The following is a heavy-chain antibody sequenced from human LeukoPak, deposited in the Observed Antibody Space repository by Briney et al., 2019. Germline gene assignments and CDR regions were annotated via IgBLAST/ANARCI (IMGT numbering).Heavy chain of an antibody. CDR3: ARLRYSSSWPSATYYFDY. CDR1: GGSISSYY. D-gene: IGHD6-13*01. Sequence: SETLSLTCTVSGGSISSYYWNWIRQPPGKGLEWIGYIYYSGSTNCNPSLKSRVTISVDTSKNQFSLKLSSVTAAHTAVYYCARLRYSSSWPSATYYFDYWGQGTLVTVSS. V-gene: IGHV4-59*08. CDR2: IYYSGST. J-gene: IGHJ4*02.